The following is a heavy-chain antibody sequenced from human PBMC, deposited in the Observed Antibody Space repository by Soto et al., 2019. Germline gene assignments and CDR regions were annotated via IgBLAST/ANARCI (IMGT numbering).Heavy chain of an antibody. D-gene: IGHD3-16*02. CDR2: INPNGGTT. Sequence: ASVKVSCKASGYMFTYYYIHWVRQGPGQGLEWMGIINPNGGTTTYAQNFQGRVTMTRDTSTSTVYMELTSLTSKDTAIYYCVRRPYRSGCLYYLDYWGQVTRVTFSS. CDR1: GYMFTYYY. J-gene: IGHJ4*02. CDR3: VRRPYRSGCLYYLDY. V-gene: IGHV1-46*01.